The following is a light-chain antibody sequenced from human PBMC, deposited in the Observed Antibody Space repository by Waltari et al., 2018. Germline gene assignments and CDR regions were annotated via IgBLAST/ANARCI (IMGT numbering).Light chain of an antibody. CDR2: PAS. V-gene: IGKV1-9*01. CDR3: QDLHDYPV. Sequence: IQLTQSPSSLSASVGDRVTISCRASHDISSHLAWYQQKPGKAPTLLIYPASTLESGVPSRFGGSGSGTEFTLTITSLQPEDFATYFCQDLHDYPVFGPWTKVDIK. CDR1: HDISSH. J-gene: IGKJ3*01.